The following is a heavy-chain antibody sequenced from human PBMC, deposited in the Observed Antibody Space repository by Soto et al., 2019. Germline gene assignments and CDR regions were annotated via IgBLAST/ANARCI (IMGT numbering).Heavy chain of an antibody. CDR3: ARGPSCSGGSCYSAYYYYGMDV. CDR1: GGTFSSYA. CDR2: STPIFGTA. Sequence: QVQLVQSGAEVKKPGSSVKVSCKASGGTFSSYAISWVRQAPGQGLEWMGGSTPIFGTANYAQKFQGRVTITADESTSTAYMELSSLRSEDTAVYYCARGPSCSGGSCYSAYYYYGMDVWGQGTTVTVSS. D-gene: IGHD2-15*01. J-gene: IGHJ6*02. V-gene: IGHV1-69*01.